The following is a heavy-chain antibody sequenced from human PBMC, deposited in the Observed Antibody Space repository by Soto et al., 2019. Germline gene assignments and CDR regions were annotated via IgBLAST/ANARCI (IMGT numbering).Heavy chain of an antibody. D-gene: IGHD3-9*01. CDR3: TRDFYDILTGYYHREYYFDY. V-gene: IGHV3-49*05. CDR1: GFTFGDYA. Sequence: EVQLVESGGGLVKPGRSLRLSCTASGFTFGDYAMSWFRQAPGKGLEWVGFIRSKAYGGTTEYAASVKGRFTISRDDSKSIAYLQMNSLKTEDTAVYYCTRDFYDILTGYYHREYYFDYWGQGTLVTVSS. J-gene: IGHJ4*02. CDR2: IRSKAYGGTT.